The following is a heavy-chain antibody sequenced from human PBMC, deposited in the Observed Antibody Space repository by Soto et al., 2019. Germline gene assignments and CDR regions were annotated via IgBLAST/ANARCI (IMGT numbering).Heavy chain of an antibody. V-gene: IGHV3-74*01. CDR2: ISSDGSNI. CDR1: GFTFSRYW. J-gene: IGHJ4*02. CDR3: GRDQTMAGPTTLDY. Sequence: EVQLVESGGGLVQPGGSLRLSCAASGFTFSRYWMHWVRQAPGKGLVWVSRISSDGSNIIYADSVKGRFTISRDDAKNTLYLQMNKLRDEDTAVYYCGRDQTMAGPTTLDYWGQGALVTVSS. D-gene: IGHD6-19*01.